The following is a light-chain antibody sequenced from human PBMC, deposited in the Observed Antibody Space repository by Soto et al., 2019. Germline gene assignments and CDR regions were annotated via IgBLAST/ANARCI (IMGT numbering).Light chain of an antibody. CDR2: DAS. CDR1: QSVSSY. J-gene: IGKJ4*01. Sequence: EIVLTQSPATLSLSPGERATLSCRASQSVSSYLAWYQQKPGQAPRLLIYDASNRATGIPARFSGSGSGPDFTLTISSLEPEAFAVYYCQQRSNWLLTFGGGTKVEIK. CDR3: QQRSNWLLT. V-gene: IGKV3-11*01.